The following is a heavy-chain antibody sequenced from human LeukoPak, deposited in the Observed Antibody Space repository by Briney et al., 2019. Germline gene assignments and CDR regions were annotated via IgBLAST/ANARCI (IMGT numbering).Heavy chain of an antibody. J-gene: IGHJ5*02. CDR2: IYTSGST. V-gene: IGHV4-4*07. CDR3: ARDPHQYCSGGSCYYNWFDP. CDR1: GGSISSYY. Sequence: PSETLSLTCTVSGGSISSYYWSWIRQPAGEGLEWIGRIYTSGSTNYNPSLKSRVTMSVDTSKDQFSLKLSSVTAADTAVYYCARDPHQYCSGGSCYYNWFDPWGQGTLVTVSS. D-gene: IGHD2-15*01.